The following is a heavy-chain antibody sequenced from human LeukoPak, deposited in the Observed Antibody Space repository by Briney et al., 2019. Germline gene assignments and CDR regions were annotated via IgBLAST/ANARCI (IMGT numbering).Heavy chain of an antibody. CDR1: GYTFTSYD. J-gene: IGHJ6*02. V-gene: IGHV1-8*01. CDR3: ARGSVVVPAAMRAYYYYGMDV. Sequence: GASVKVSCKASGYTFTSYDINWVRQATGQGLEWMGWMNPNSGKTGYAQKFQGRVTMTRNTSISTAYMELSSLRSEDTAVYYCARGSVVVPAAMRAYYYYGMDVWGQGTTVTVSS. CDR2: MNPNSGKT. D-gene: IGHD2-2*01.